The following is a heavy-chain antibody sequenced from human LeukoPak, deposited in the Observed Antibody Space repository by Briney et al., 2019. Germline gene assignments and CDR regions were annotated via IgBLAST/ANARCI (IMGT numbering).Heavy chain of an antibody. Sequence: PGGSLRLSRAASGFTFSSYAMSWVRQAPGKGLEWVSAISGSGGSTYYADSVKGRFTISRDNSKNTLYLQMNSLRAEDTAVYYCAKELRITMVRGVSYGMDVWGQGTTVTVSS. D-gene: IGHD3-10*01. CDR3: AKELRITMVRGVSYGMDV. J-gene: IGHJ6*02. V-gene: IGHV3-23*01. CDR1: GFTFSSYA. CDR2: ISGSGGST.